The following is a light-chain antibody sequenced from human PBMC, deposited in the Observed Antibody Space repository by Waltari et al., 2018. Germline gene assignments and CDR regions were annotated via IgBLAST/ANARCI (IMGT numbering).Light chain of an antibody. CDR3: QQYATYPWT. Sequence: DIQMTQSPSTLSASVGDRVTITCRATQSIKSWLAWHQQKAGKAPKVLIYEASNLESGVPSRFTGSASGTEFTLTISDLQPDDFATYYCQQYATYPWTFGPGTKVEIK. CDR2: EAS. J-gene: IGKJ3*01. CDR1: QSIKSW. V-gene: IGKV1-5*03.